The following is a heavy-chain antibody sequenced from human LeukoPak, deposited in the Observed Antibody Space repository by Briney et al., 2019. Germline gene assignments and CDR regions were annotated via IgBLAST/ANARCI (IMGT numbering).Heavy chain of an antibody. CDR1: GFTFSSYA. Sequence: GGSLRLSCAASGFTFSSYAMSWVPQAPGKGLEWVSAFSGSGGSTYYADSVKGRFTISRDNSKNTLYLQMNSLRAEDTAVYYCAKDFCSSTSCHTGYWFDPWGQGTLVTVSS. J-gene: IGHJ5*02. V-gene: IGHV3-23*01. CDR3: AKDFCSSTSCHTGYWFDP. D-gene: IGHD2-2*01. CDR2: FSGSGGST.